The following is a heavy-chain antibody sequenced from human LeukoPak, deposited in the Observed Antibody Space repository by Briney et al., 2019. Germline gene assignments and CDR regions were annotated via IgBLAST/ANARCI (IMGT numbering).Heavy chain of an antibody. J-gene: IGHJ4*02. CDR2: MNPKSGKT. Sequence: ASVKVSCKTSGYTFTNYDINWVRQAPGQGLEWKGWMNPKSGKTGYARKFQGRVTIIRNTSISTAYMELSSLRSEDTAVYYCPRETSSGYFDFWGQGTLLTVSS. CDR3: PRETSSGYFDF. V-gene: IGHV1-8*03. D-gene: IGHD6-6*01. CDR1: GYTFTNYD.